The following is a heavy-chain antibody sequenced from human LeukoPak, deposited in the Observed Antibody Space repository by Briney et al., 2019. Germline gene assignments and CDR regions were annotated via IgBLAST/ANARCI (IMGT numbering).Heavy chain of an antibody. CDR2: IYPGDSDT. D-gene: IGHD3-16*01. J-gene: IGHJ4*02. V-gene: IGHV5-51*01. CDR1: GFTLSNYW. Sequence: GESLKISCQVSGFTLSNYWIAWVRQMPGKGLEWMGLIYPGDSDTRYSPSFRGQVTISADKSITTAYLQWGSLKASDTAMYYCAAKALNWGSFDYWGQGTLVTVSS. CDR3: AAKALNWGSFDY.